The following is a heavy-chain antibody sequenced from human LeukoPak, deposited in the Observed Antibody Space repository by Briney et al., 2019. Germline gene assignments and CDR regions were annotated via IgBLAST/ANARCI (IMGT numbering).Heavy chain of an antibody. CDR2: ISSSSSYI. CDR3: VRDVNYYDSSGYYY. J-gene: IGHJ4*02. Sequence: GGSLRLSCAASGFTFSSYSMNWVRQAPGKGLEWVSSISSSSSYIYYADSVKGRFTISRDNAKNSLYLQMNSLRAEDTAVYYCVRDVNYYDSSGYYYWGQGTLVTVSS. V-gene: IGHV3-21*01. D-gene: IGHD3-22*01. CDR1: GFTFSSYS.